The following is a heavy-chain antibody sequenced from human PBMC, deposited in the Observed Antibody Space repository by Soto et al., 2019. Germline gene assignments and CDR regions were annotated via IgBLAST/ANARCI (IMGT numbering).Heavy chain of an antibody. CDR2: INSDGSNK. D-gene: IGHD5-18*01. J-gene: IGHJ4*02. Sequence: GSLRLSCAASGFTFSDYAMHWVRQAPGKGLVWVSGINSDGSNKHYADSMKGRFTISRDNANNTLYLQMNSLRAEDTAVYYCARGDTAMVIDYWGQGTQVTVS. V-gene: IGHV3-74*01. CDR3: ARGDTAMVIDY. CDR1: GFTFSDYA.